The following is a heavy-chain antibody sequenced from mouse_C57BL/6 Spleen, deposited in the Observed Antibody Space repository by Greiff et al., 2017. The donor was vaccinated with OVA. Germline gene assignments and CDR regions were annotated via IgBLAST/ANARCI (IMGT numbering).Heavy chain of an antibody. D-gene: IGHD4-1*01. V-gene: IGHV1-69*01. J-gene: IGHJ3*01. CDR3: ARGLEFAY. CDR2: IDPSDSYT. Sequence: QVQLQQPGAELVMPGASVKLSCKASGYTFTSYWMHWVKQRPGQGLEWIGEIDPSDSYTNYNQKFKGKSTLTVDKSSSTAYMQLSSLTSEDSAVYYCARGLEFAYWGQGTLVTVSA. CDR1: GYTFTSYW.